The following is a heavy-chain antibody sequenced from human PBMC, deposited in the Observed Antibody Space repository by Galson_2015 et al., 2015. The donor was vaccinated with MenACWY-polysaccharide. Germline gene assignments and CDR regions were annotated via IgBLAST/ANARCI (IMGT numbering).Heavy chain of an antibody. Sequence: SLRLSCAASGFTFSNYAMSWVRQAPGKGLEWVSGISGSGGSTYYADSVKGRFTISRDNSKNTLYVQMNSLRAEDTAVYYCAKDQDFKRYFSRYRWKGGQIRGPGNPGTVLS. CDR2: ISGSGGST. J-gene: IGHJ1*01. CDR1: GFTFSNYA. V-gene: IGHV3-23*01. D-gene: IGHD3-9*01. CDR3: AKDQDFKRYFSRYRWKGGQI.